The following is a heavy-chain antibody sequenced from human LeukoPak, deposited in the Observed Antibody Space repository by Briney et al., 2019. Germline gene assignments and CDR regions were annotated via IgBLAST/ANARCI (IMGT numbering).Heavy chain of an antibody. V-gene: IGHV4-34*01. CDR1: GGSFSGYY. Sequence: SETVSVTCAVYGGSFSGYYWSWIRQHRGKGLEWIGEIDHSGSTNYNPSLKSRVTLSVETSKNQFSLKLSSVTAADTAVYYCAFEGPVSGYAFDPWGQGALVAVSS. CDR2: IDHSGST. D-gene: IGHD5-12*01. CDR3: AFEGPVSGYAFDP. J-gene: IGHJ5*02.